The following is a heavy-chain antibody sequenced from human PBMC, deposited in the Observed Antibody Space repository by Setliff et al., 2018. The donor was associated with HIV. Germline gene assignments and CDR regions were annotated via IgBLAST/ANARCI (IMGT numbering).Heavy chain of an antibody. CDR2: IYYGRSA. Sequence: SETLSLTCTVSGVSIRTYSWSWIRQVPGKGLEWIGNIYYGRSANYKPSLKSRVAISTDWHRNQLSLELRSVTGADTAVYYCARDFTYDNSDSLTGFGMDVWGQGTTVTVSS. J-gene: IGHJ6*02. CDR3: ARDFTYDNSDSLTGFGMDV. CDR1: GVSIRTYS. D-gene: IGHD3-22*01. V-gene: IGHV4-59*01.